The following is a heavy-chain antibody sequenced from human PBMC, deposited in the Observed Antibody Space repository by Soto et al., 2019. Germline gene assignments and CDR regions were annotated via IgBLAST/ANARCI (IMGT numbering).Heavy chain of an antibody. V-gene: IGHV3-15*01. CDR3: TTATAYCGGDCYAEYFQH. J-gene: IGHJ1*01. Sequence: GGSLRLSCAASGFTFSNAWMSWVRQAPGKGLEWVGRIKSKTDGGTTDYAAPVKGRFTISRDDSKNTLYLQMNSLKTEDTAVYYCTTATAYCGGDCYAEYFQHWGQGTLVTVSS. CDR2: IKSKTDGGTT. D-gene: IGHD2-21*02. CDR1: GFTFSNAW.